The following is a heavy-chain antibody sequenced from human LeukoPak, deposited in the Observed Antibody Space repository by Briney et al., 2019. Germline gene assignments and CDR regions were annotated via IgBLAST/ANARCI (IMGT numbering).Heavy chain of an antibody. Sequence: ASVKVSCKASGYTFTSYAINWVRQAPGQGLEWMGWISTYNGNTDYAQKLQGRVTLTTDTSTSTAYMELRSLRSDDTAVYYCASVSPPGVDYWGQGTLVTVFS. CDR2: ISTYNGNT. D-gene: IGHD5/OR15-5a*01. J-gene: IGHJ4*02. CDR1: GYTFTSYA. V-gene: IGHV1-18*01. CDR3: ASVSPPGVDY.